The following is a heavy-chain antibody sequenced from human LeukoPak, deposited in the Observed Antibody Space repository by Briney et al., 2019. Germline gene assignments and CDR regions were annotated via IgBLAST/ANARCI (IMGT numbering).Heavy chain of an antibody. CDR1: GGTFSSYA. V-gene: IGHV1-69*01. CDR3: ASNEEDIVLMGYYYYMDV. D-gene: IGHD2-8*01. J-gene: IGHJ6*03. CDR2: MNPNSGNT. Sequence: SVKVSCKGSGGTFSSYAISWVRQATGQGLEWMGWMNPNSGNTGYAQKFQGRVTITADESTSTAYVELSSLRSEDTAVYYCASNEEDIVLMGYYYYMDVWGKGTTVTVSS.